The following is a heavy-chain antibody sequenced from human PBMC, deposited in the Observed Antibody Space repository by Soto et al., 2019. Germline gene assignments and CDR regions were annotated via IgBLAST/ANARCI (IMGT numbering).Heavy chain of an antibody. D-gene: IGHD3-22*01. CDR3: ARLTYYYDSSGPIDAFDI. CDR1: GFSLSTSGVG. J-gene: IGHJ3*02. V-gene: IGHV2-5*02. Sequence: SGPTLVNPTQTLTLTCTFSGFSLSTSGVGVGWIRQPPGKALEWLALIYWDDDKRYSPSLKSRLTITKDTSKNQVVLTMTNMDPVDTATYYCARLTYYYDSSGPIDAFDIWGQGTMVTVSS. CDR2: IYWDDDK.